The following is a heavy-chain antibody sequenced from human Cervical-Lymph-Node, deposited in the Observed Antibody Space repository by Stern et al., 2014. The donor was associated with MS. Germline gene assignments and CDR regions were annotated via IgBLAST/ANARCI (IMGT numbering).Heavy chain of an antibody. J-gene: IGHJ4*02. D-gene: IGHD3-16*01. CDR2: INPNGSVT. Sequence: QMQLVQSGPEVKKPGASVMVSCKTSGYTFTNYYIHWVRQAPGQGLEWMGIINPNGSVTASAQKFQGRLTMTRDTSTTTVYMRLITLTSEDTAMYYCRRAVGGVGREWGQGTLVFVSS. CDR3: RRAVGGVGRE. CDR1: GYTFTNYY. V-gene: IGHV1-46*01.